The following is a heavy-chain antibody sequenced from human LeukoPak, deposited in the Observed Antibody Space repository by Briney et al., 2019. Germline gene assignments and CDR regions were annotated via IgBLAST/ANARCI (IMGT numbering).Heavy chain of an antibody. CDR1: GGSISSYY. CDR3: ARNRWFGELFSFDY. D-gene: IGHD3-10*01. J-gene: IGHJ4*02. Sequence: PSETLSLTCTVSGGSISSYYWSWIRQPPGKGLEWIGYIYYSGSTNYNPSLKSRVTISVDTSKNQFSLKLSSVTAADTAVYYCARNRWFGELFSFDYWGQGTLVTVSS. CDR2: IYYSGST. V-gene: IGHV4-59*01.